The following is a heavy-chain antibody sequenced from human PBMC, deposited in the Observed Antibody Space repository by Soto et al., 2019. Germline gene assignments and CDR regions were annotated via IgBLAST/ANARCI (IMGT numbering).Heavy chain of an antibody. D-gene: IGHD4-17*01. V-gene: IGHV3-13*01. Sequence: PGGSLRLSCTASGFTFSSYDMHWVRQGTGEGLEWVSRINNGGDTHYVGSVKDRFTISRENAKNMLYLQMNSLRAEDTAVYYCARAVTPHAFDLWGRGTVVTVSS. J-gene: IGHJ3*01. CDR3: ARAVTPHAFDL. CDR1: GFTFSSYD. CDR2: INNGGDT.